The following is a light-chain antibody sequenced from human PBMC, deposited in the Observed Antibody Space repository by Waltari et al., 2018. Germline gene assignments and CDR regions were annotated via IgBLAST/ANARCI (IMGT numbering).Light chain of an antibody. CDR1: SSHSRTQPE. CDR2: STT. V-gene: IGLV1-40*01. CDR3: QSFDSSLGGVR. Sequence: SVLTQPPSVARAPGQIVTLSCPETSSHSRTQPEIHRYQQFPGTAPKLLIYSTTNRRSGVPARFSGSKAGTSASLAVTGLQTEDEADYYCQSFDSSLGGVRFGGGTHLTVL. J-gene: IGLJ2*01.